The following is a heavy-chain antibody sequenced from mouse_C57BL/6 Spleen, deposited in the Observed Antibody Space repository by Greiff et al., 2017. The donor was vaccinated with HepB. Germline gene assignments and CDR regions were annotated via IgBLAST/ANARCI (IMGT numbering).Heavy chain of an antibody. CDR3: ARNYYGNFHWYFDV. CDR2: ISDGGSYT. Sequence: DVKLVESGGGLVKPGGSLKLSCAASGFTFSSYAMSWVRQTPEKRLEWVATISDGGSYTYYPDNVKGRFTISRDNAKNNLYLQMSHLKSEDTAMYYCARNYYGNFHWYFDVWGTGTTVTVSS. J-gene: IGHJ1*03. CDR1: GFTFSSYA. D-gene: IGHD2-1*01. V-gene: IGHV5-4*03.